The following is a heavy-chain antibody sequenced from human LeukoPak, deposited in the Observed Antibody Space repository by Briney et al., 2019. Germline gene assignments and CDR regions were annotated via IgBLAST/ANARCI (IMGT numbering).Heavy chain of an antibody. CDR3: ARDQVDYYYYYMDV. Sequence: PGGSLRLSCAASGFTFNFYGMHWVRQAPGKGLEWVSSISSSSSYIYYADSVKGRFTISRDNAKNSLYLQMNSLRAEDTAVYYCARDQVDYYYYYMDVWGKGTTVTVSS. J-gene: IGHJ6*03. D-gene: IGHD2-15*01. CDR1: GFTFNFYG. CDR2: ISSSSSYI. V-gene: IGHV3-21*01.